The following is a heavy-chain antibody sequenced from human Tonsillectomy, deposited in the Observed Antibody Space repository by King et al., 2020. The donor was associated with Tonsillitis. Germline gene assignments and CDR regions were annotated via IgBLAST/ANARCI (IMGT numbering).Heavy chain of an antibody. D-gene: IGHD5/OR15-5a*01. Sequence: QVQLVQSGAEVKTPGASVKVSCKASGYTFGGYYIHWLRQAPGQGLEWMGWINANSGGTKYAEKFQGWVTMTRDTSISTAYMELSRLKSDDTAVYYCARDMSVSNTFDYWGQGTLVTVSS. CDR2: INANSGGT. CDR1: GYTFGGYY. J-gene: IGHJ4*02. V-gene: IGHV1-2*04. CDR3: ARDMSVSNTFDY.